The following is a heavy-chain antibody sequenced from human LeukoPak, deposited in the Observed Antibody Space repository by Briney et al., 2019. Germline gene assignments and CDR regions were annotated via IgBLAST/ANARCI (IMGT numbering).Heavy chain of an antibody. V-gene: IGHV3-23*01. J-gene: IGHJ4*02. CDR1: GLTFSSYA. D-gene: IGHD3-3*01. CDR2: ISCSSGHT. Sequence: GGSLRLSCAASGLTFSSYAMSWVRQAPGKGLEWVSAISCSSGHTYYADSVKGRFTISRDNSKNTLYLQMNSLRAEDTAVYYCAKVGFSEMEWLLYSDHWGQGTLVTVSS. CDR3: AKVGFSEMEWLLYSDH.